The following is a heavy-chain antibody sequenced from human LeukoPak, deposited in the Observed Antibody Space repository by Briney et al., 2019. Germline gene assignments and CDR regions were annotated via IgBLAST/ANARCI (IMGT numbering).Heavy chain of an antibody. V-gene: IGHV3-48*03. CDR3: ARVQQQLGALDY. D-gene: IGHD6-13*01. J-gene: IGHJ4*02. Sequence: PGGSLRLSCAASGFTFSSYEMNWVRQAPGKGLEWVSYISSSGSTIYYADSVKGRFTISRDNAKNSLYLQMNSLRAEDTAVYYCARVQQQLGALDYWGQGTLVTVSS. CDR2: ISSSGSTI. CDR1: GFTFSSYE.